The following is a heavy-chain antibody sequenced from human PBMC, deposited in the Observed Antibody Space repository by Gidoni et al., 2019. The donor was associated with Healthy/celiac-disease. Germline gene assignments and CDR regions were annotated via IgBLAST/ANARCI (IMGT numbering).Heavy chain of an antibody. CDR2: IWYDGSNK. Sequence: LEWVAVIWYDGSNKYYADSVKGRLTISRDNSKNTLYLKMNSMRAEDTAVDYCAREQQWLVDSPPDYWGQGTLVTVSS. J-gene: IGHJ4*02. D-gene: IGHD6-19*01. V-gene: IGHV3-33*01. CDR3: AREQQWLVDSPPDY.